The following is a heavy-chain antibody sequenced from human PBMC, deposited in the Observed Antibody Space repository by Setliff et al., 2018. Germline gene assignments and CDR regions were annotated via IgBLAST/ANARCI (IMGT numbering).Heavy chain of an antibody. Sequence: PGGSLRLSCAVSGFTFSNYAMNWVRQAPGKGLEWVSFIYSGGSTYYTDSVKGRFTISRDNSKNTLYLQMNSLRTEDTAVYYCARGGGRGCYAGLESWGQGTPVTVSS. CDR2: IYSGGST. D-gene: IGHD6-19*01. J-gene: IGHJ4*02. CDR3: ARGGGRGCYAGLES. CDR1: GFTFSNYA. V-gene: IGHV3-66*02.